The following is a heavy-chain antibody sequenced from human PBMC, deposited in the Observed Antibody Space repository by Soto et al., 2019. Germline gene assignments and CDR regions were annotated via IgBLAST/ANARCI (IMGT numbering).Heavy chain of an antibody. CDR2: IDPSDSYT. V-gene: IGHV5-10-1*01. J-gene: IGHJ6*02. D-gene: IGHD2-2*01. CDR1: GYSFTSYW. CDR3: ARYCSSTSCYALASDYYYYGMDV. Sequence: GESLKISCKGSGYSFTSYWISWVRQMPGKGLEWMGRIDPSDSYTNYSPSFQGHVTISADKSISTAYLRWSSLKASDTAMYYCARYCSSTSCYALASDYYYYGMDVWGQGTTVTVSS.